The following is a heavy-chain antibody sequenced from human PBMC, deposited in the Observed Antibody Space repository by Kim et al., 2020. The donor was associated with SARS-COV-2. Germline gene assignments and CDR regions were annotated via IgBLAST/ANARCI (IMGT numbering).Heavy chain of an antibody. CDR2: ISGSGGST. CDR3: ANRPYCGGDCDAYYYYGMDV. V-gene: IGHV3-23*01. Sequence: GGSLRLSCAASGFTFSSYAMSWVRQAPGKGLEWVSAISGSGGSTYYADSVKGRFTISRDNSKNTLYLQMNSLRAEDTAVYYCANRPYCGGDCDAYYYYGMDVWGQGTTVTVSS. D-gene: IGHD2-21*02. CDR1: GFTFSSYA. J-gene: IGHJ6*02.